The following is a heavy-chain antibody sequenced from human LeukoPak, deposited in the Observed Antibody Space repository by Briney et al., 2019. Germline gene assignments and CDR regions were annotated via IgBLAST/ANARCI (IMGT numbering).Heavy chain of an antibody. Sequence: PGGSLRLSCGVSGFTFSNYAMSWVRQAPGEGLEWVSSISASGGSTYYADSVKGRFTISRDNSKNTLYLQMNSLRAEDTAVYYCAKRYSSGCLCVDYWGQGTLVIVSS. CDR3: AKRYSSGCLCVDY. CDR1: GFTFSNYA. J-gene: IGHJ4*02. V-gene: IGHV3-23*01. CDR2: ISASGGST. D-gene: IGHD6-19*01.